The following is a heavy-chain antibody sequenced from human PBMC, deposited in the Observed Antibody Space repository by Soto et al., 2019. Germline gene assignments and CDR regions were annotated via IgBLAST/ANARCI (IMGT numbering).Heavy chain of an antibody. CDR3: VKGRSGYDFDY. Sequence: EVQLLESGGGLVQPGGSLRLSCAASGFTFSSYVMSWVRQAPGKGLEWVSAISGSGSGTYYADSVKGRFTISRDNSKNTLYVQMNSLRAEDTAVYYCVKGRSGYDFDYWCQGTLVTVSS. J-gene: IGHJ4*02. D-gene: IGHD5-12*01. V-gene: IGHV3-23*01. CDR2: ISGSGSGT. CDR1: GFTFSSYV.